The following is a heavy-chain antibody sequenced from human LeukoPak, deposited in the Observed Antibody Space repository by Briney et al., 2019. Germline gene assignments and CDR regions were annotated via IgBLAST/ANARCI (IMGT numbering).Heavy chain of an antibody. J-gene: IGHJ4*02. CDR2: IYYSGST. CDR1: GGSISSGGYY. CDR3: ARAPGMDYYDSSGCNFDY. V-gene: IGHV4-31*03. D-gene: IGHD3-22*01. Sequence: SETLSLTCTVSGGSISSGGYYWSWIRQHPGKGLEWIGYIYYSGSTYYNPSLKSRVTISVDTSKNQYSLKLSSVTAADTAVYYCARAPGMDYYDSSGCNFDYWGQGTLVTVSS.